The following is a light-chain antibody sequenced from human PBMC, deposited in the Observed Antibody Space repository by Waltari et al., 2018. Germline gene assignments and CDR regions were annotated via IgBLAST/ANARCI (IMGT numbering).Light chain of an antibody. CDR3: CSYAGSYTFEV. Sequence: QSALTQPRSVSGSPGQSVTISCTGTSSDVGGYNYVSWYPPHPGKAPELMIYDVSKRPSGVPDRFSGSKSGNTASLTISGLQAEDEADYYCCSYAGSYTFEVFGGGTKLTVL. J-gene: IGLJ2*01. CDR1: SSDVGGYNY. V-gene: IGLV2-11*01. CDR2: DVS.